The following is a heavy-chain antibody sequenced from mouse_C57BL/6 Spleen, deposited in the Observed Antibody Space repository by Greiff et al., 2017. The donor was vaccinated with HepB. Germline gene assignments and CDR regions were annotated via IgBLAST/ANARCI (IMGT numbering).Heavy chain of an antibody. J-gene: IGHJ4*01. CDR2: ISYDGSN. CDR1: GYSITSGYY. CDR3: ARAPHYYGSSYYAMDY. D-gene: IGHD1-1*01. Sequence: ESGPGLVKPSQSLSLTCSVTGYSITSGYYWNWIRQFPGNKLEWMGYISYDGSNNYNPSLKNRISITRDTSKNQFFLKLNSVTTEDTATYYCARAPHYYGSSYYAMDYWGQGTSVTVSS. V-gene: IGHV3-6*01.